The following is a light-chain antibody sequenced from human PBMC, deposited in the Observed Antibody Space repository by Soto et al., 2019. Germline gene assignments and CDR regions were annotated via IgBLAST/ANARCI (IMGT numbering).Light chain of an antibody. CDR2: GAS. CDR3: QQYNNWPRIT. CDR1: QSVASY. J-gene: IGKJ1*01. V-gene: IGKV3-15*01. Sequence: EIVLTQSPATLSLSPGEGATLSCRASQSVASYLAWYQQKPNQAPRLLIYGASTRATGIPARFSGSGSGTEFTLTISSLQSEDFAVYYCQQYNNWPRITFGQGTKVDIK.